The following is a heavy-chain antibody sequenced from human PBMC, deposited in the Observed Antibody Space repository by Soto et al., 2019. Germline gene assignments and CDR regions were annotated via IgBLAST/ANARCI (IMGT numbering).Heavy chain of an antibody. D-gene: IGHD1-26*01. Sequence: QVQLVQSGAEVREPGASVKVSCKASGYSFTSLDINWVRQTAGQGLEWMGWMQPSTGRTGYAQKLQGRVTPTRDTSRSTAYMALTTLTSDDPAFYSWARGVSAGVDYWGQGTLVTVSS. CDR2: MQPSTGRT. V-gene: IGHV1-8*01. CDR3: ARGVSAGVDY. CDR1: GYSFTSLD. J-gene: IGHJ4*02.